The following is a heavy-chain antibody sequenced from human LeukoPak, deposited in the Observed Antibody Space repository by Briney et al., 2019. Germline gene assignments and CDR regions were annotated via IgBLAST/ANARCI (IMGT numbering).Heavy chain of an antibody. CDR3: ARSYSYDSSGSYVGHNWFDP. CDR2: IYFSGST. Sequence: PSETLSLTCAVPGGSISSSGYYWVWIRQPPGKGLEWIGSIYFSGSTYYNPSLKSRVSISVETSKNQFSLKLNSATAADTAVYYCARSYSYDSSGSYVGHNWFDPWGQGTVVTVSS. V-gene: IGHV4-39*01. J-gene: IGHJ5*02. CDR1: GGSISSSGYY. D-gene: IGHD3-22*01.